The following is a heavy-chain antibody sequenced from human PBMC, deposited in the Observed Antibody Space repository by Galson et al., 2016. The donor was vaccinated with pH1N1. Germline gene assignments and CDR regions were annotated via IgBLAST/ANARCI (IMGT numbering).Heavy chain of an antibody. J-gene: IGHJ3*02. CDR1: GYRFSNYW. CDR3: ARQGGYNSGRGAFGAFDI. D-gene: IGHD6-19*01. CDR2: IYPADSDT. Sequence: QSGAEVKKPGESLKISCKGSGYRFSNYWIGWVRQMPGKGLECMGLIYPADSDTRYSPSIQGQVALSADKSMTTAYLQWSSLKASDTALYYCARQGGYNSGRGAFGAFDIWGQGTMVTVSS. V-gene: IGHV5-51*01.